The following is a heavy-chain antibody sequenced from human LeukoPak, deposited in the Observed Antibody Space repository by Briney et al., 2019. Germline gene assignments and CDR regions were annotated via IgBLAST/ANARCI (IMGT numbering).Heavy chain of an antibody. D-gene: IGHD3-22*01. Sequence: GGTLRLSCAASGFSFRSHGMNWVRQAPGKGLEWVSVIYSGGSTYYADSVKGRFTISRDNSKNTLYLQMNSLRAEDTAVYYCARFSVIVGFDYWGQGTLVTVSS. CDR1: GFSFRSHG. CDR3: ARFSVIVGFDY. CDR2: IYSGGST. V-gene: IGHV3-53*01. J-gene: IGHJ4*02.